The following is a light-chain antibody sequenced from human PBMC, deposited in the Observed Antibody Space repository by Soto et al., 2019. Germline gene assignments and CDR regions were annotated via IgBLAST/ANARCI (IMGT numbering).Light chain of an antibody. V-gene: IGKV3-20*01. CDR1: QSVGSNF. J-gene: IGKJ1*01. Sequence: EIVLTQSPATLSLSPGKRATLSCSASQSVGSNFLAWYQKRPGQAPRLLIYGAFARATDIPDRFRGSGSGTEFNLTISRLEPEDFAVYYCQQYGTSPKTFGQGTKVEI. CDR2: GAF. CDR3: QQYGTSPKT.